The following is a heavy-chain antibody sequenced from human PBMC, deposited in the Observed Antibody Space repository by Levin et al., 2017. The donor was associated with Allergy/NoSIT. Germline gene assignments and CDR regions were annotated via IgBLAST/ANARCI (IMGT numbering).Heavy chain of an antibody. V-gene: IGHV4-30-4*01. Sequence: SETLSLTCTVSGGSISSGDYYWSWIRQPPGKGLEWIGYIYYSGSTYYNPSLKSRVTISVDTSKNQFSLKLSSVTAADTAVYYCARASYYDFWSGFSDYGMDVWGQGTTVTVSS. CDR3: ARASYYDFWSGFSDYGMDV. CDR2: IYYSGST. CDR1: GGSISSGDYY. D-gene: IGHD3-3*01. J-gene: IGHJ6*02.